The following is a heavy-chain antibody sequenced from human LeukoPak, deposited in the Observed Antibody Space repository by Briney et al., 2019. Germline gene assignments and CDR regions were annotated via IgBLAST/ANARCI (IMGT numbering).Heavy chain of an antibody. CDR1: GFTFSDYS. V-gene: IGHV3-48*04. Sequence: PGGSLRLSCAASGFTFSDYSMNWVRQAPGKGLEWISYVGISSGNTKYADSVKDRFTISGDSARNSLYLQMSSLRVEDTAVYYCARDHNYAFDNWGQGTLVAVSS. CDR2: VGISSGNT. D-gene: IGHD1-1*01. J-gene: IGHJ4*02. CDR3: ARDHNYAFDN.